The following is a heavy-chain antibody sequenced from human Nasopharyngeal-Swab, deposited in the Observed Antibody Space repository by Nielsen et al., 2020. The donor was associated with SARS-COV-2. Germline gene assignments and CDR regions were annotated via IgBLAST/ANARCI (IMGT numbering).Heavy chain of an antibody. D-gene: IGHD2-21*01. J-gene: IGHJ6*03. V-gene: IGHV4-34*01. Sequence: WIRQPPGKGLEWIGEINHSGSTNYNPSLKSRVTISMDRSKNQFSLKVTSVTAADTAVYYCARSGLFTLGPYSYYYMDVWGKGTTVTVSS. CDR2: INHSGST. CDR3: ARSGLFTLGPYSYYYMDV.